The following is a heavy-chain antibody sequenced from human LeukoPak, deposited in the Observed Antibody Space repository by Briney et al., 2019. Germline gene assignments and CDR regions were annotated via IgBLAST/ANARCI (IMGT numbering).Heavy chain of an antibody. J-gene: IGHJ4*02. Sequence: PSQTLSLTCTVSGGSISNYYWNWIRQPPGKGLEWIGYIYYTGSTNYNPSLKSRVTMSVDTSKNQFSLNLKSVTPEDTAVYYCARNLIPEQLVLNFWGQGTLVTVSS. CDR2: IYYTGST. D-gene: IGHD6-13*01. CDR1: GGSISNYY. V-gene: IGHV4-59*01. CDR3: ARNLIPEQLVLNF.